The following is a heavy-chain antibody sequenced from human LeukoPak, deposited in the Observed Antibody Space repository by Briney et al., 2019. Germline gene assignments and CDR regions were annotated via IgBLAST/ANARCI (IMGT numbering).Heavy chain of an antibody. V-gene: IGHV1-69-2*01. CDR3: ATDRGIAAAGALDY. CDR2: VDPEDGET. CDR1: GYTFTDYY. J-gene: IGHJ4*02. D-gene: IGHD6-13*01. Sequence: GASVKVSCKVSGYTFTDYYMHWVQQAPGKGLEWMGLVDPEDGETIYAEKFQGRVTITADTSTDTAYMELSSLRSEDTAVYYCATDRGIAAAGALDYWGQGTLVTVSS.